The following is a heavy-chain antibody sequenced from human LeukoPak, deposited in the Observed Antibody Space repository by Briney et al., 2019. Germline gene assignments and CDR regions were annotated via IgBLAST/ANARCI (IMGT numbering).Heavy chain of an antibody. CDR1: GGSFSGYY. J-gene: IGHJ4*02. V-gene: IGHV4-34*01. CDR2: INHSGST. Sequence: SETLSLTCAVYGGSFSGYYWSWIRQPPGKGLEWIGEINHSGSTNYNPSLKSRVTISVDTSKNQFSLKLSSVTAADTAVYYCARVTFAATSSHFDYWGQGTLVTVSS. CDR3: ARVTFAATSSHFDY. D-gene: IGHD2-15*01.